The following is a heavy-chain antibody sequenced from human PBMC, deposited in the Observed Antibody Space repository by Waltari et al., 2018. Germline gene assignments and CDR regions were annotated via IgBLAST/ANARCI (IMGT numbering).Heavy chain of an antibody. D-gene: IGHD3-9*01. V-gene: IGHV1-2*02. Sequence: QVQLVQYGAAVKKPGASVKVSCKASGYTFPGYYMHWVRQAPGQGLEWMGWINPNSGGTNYAQKFQGRVTMTRDTSISTAYMELSRLRSDDTAVYYCARDDILTGYYPYNWFDPWGQGTLVTVSS. CDR2: INPNSGGT. J-gene: IGHJ5*02. CDR3: ARDDILTGYYPYNWFDP. CDR1: GYTFPGYY.